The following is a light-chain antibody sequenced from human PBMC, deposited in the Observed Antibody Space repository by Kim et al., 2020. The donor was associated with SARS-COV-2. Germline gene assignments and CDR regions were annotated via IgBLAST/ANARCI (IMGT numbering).Light chain of an antibody. J-gene: IGLJ3*02. CDR2: EVK. V-gene: IGLV2-23*02. CDR1: GSGIWIDIL. Sequence: PGQEMTHSCTVSGSGIWIDILVAGYRQHPGKAPKLIICEVKNRPSGVYNRFSGFKSGNTASLTISGLQAEDEADYYCSSYAGRSWLFGGGTRLTVL. CDR3: SSYAGRSWL.